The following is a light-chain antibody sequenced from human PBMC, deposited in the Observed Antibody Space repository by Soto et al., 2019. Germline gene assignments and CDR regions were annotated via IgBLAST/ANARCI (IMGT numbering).Light chain of an antibody. J-gene: IGLJ1*01. CDR3: CSYVGATTYV. Sequence: GYNVVSWYQQHPGKAPKVIIYEAIKRPSGVSNRFSGSISGTTASLTISGLQADDEADYYCCSYVGATTYVFGSGTKVTVL. CDR2: EAI. V-gene: IGLV2-23*01. CDR1: GYNV.